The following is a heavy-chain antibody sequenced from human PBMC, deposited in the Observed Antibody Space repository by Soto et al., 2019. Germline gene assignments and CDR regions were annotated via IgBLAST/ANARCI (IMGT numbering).Heavy chain of an antibody. J-gene: IGHJ6*02. D-gene: IGHD3-3*01. CDR2: INPSSDST. V-gene: IGHV1-46*01. CDR3: ARGRGFWSGYRYYYYGMDV. CDR1: GYTFTSYY. Sequence: ASVKVSCKASGYTFTSYYMHWVRQAPGQGLAWMGIINPSSDSTSYAQKFQGRVTMTRDTSASTVYMELSSLRSEDTAVYYCARGRGFWSGYRYYYYGMDVWGQGTTVTVSS.